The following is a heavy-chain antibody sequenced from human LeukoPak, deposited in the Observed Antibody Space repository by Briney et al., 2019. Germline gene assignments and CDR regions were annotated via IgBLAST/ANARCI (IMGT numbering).Heavy chain of an antibody. CDR1: GSTFSDYY. Sequence: PGGSLRLSCVASGSTFSDYYMSWIRQAPGKGLEWVSYIASTGTLVDYEDSVKGRFTISRDNAKNSLYLQMNSLRVEDTAVYYCARESVRNYVGRGAFDIWGQGTMVTVSS. CDR3: ARESVRNYVGRGAFDI. D-gene: IGHD1-7*01. V-gene: IGHV3-11*04. CDR2: IASTGTLV. J-gene: IGHJ3*02.